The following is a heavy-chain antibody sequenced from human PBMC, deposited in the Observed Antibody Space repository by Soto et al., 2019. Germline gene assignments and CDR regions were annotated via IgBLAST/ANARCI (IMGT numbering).Heavy chain of an antibody. CDR2: ISGSGGST. CDR1: GFTFSSYA. Sequence: GGSLRLSCAASGFTFSSYAMSWVRQAPGKGLEWVSAISGSGGSTYYADSVKGRFTISRDNSKNTLYLQMNSLRAEDTAVYYCAKEGGSYGSGSYYPNYYMDVWGKGTTVTVSS. J-gene: IGHJ6*03. CDR3: AKEGGSYGSGSYYPNYYMDV. D-gene: IGHD3-10*01. V-gene: IGHV3-23*01.